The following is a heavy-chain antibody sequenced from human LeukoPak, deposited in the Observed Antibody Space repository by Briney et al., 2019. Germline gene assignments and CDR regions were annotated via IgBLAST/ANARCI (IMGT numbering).Heavy chain of an antibody. CDR3: ARDHEYTSSWWDY. CDR2: ISSSGSTI. J-gene: IGHJ4*02. V-gene: IGHV3-11*01. CDR1: RFTFSDYY. Sequence: GGSLRLSCVASRFTFSDYYMSWIRQAPGKGLEWVSYISSSGSTIYYADSVKGRFTISRDNAKNSLYLQMHSLRAEDTAVYYCARDHEYTSSWWDYWGQGTLVTVSS. D-gene: IGHD6-13*01.